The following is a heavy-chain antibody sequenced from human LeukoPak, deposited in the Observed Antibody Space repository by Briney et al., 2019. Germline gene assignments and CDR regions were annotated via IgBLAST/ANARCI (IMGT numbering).Heavy chain of an antibody. CDR3: ARDRGVDYCSGGSCSHYYYYMDV. CDR2: INPNSGGT. D-gene: IGHD2-15*01. Sequence: ASVKVSCKASGYTFTGYCMHWVRQAPGQGLEWMGWINPNSGGTNYAQKFQGRVTMTRDTSISTAYMELSRLRSDDTAVYYCARDRGVDYCSGGSCSHYYYYMDVWGKGTTVTISS. V-gene: IGHV1-2*02. J-gene: IGHJ6*03. CDR1: GYTFTGYC.